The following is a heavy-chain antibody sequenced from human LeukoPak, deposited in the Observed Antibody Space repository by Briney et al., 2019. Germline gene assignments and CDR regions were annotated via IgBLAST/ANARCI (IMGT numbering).Heavy chain of an antibody. CDR2: IKEEGNEK. D-gene: IGHD2-8*01. Sequence: GGSVRLSCAASGFTFNIRWVRWVRQAPGKGLEWVANIKEEGNEKYYVDSGKGRFTTSRDTAKSSLYLQMNRLRADDTAVYYRETGVYHFDKWGQEPWSPSPQ. CDR3: ETGVYHFDK. CDR1: GFTFNIRW. V-gene: IGHV3-7*01. J-gene: IGHJ4*01.